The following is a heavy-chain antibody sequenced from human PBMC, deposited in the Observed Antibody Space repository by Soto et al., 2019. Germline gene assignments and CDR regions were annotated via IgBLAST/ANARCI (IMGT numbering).Heavy chain of an antibody. CDR2: TYYSGST. D-gene: IGHD3-22*01. CDR1: GGSIRSYY. J-gene: IGHJ5*02. CDR3: ARHLGYDSSGYYRNWFDP. Sequence: TSETLSLTCTVSGGSIRSYYWSWIRQPPGKGLEWIGYTYYSGSTNYNPSLKSRVTISVDTSRDQFSLKLSSVTAADTAVYYCARHLGYDSSGYYRNWFDPWGQGTLVTVSS. V-gene: IGHV4-59*08.